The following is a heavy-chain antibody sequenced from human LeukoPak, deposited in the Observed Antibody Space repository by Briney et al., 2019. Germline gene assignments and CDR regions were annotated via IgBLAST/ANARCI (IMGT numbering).Heavy chain of an antibody. CDR1: GFTFSSYW. D-gene: IGHD3-22*01. CDR2: IKQDGSEK. Sequence: PGGSLILPCAASGFTFSSYWMSWVRQAPGKGLECVANIKQDGSEKYYVDSVKGRFTISRDNAKNTLYLQMNSLRAEDTAVYYCASSLYYYAGWFDPWGQGTLVTVSS. CDR3: ASSLYYYAGWFDP. V-gene: IGHV3-7*01. J-gene: IGHJ5*02.